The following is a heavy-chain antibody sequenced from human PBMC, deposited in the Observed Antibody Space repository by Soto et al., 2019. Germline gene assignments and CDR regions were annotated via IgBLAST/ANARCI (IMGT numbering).Heavy chain of an antibody. CDR3: ARELRYFDWLPNPGVDYGMDV. CDR1: GFTFSSYD. D-gene: IGHD3-9*01. Sequence: GSLRLSCAASGFTFSSYDMHWVRQATGKGLEWVSAIGTAGDTYYPGSVKGRFTISRENAKNSLYLQMNSLRAEDTAVYYCARELRYFDWLPNPGVDYGMDVWGQGTTVTVSS. CDR2: IGTAGDT. J-gene: IGHJ6*02. V-gene: IGHV3-13*01.